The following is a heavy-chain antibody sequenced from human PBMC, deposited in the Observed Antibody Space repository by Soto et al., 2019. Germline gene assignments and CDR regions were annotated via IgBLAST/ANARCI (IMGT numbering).Heavy chain of an antibody. CDR3: AKNQERELPRVIDF. V-gene: IGHV3-23*01. D-gene: IGHD1-7*01. J-gene: IGHJ4*02. Sequence: VRLLESGGGLVKPGGSLRLSCATSGLTFSNYAMCWVRQAPGGGLEWVSSMSGSSSTTYYADSVRGRFTISRDRSKNTLYLQMRSLRAEDTALYYCAKNQERELPRVIDFWGQGTLVTVSS. CDR1: GLTFSNYA. CDR2: MSGSSSTT.